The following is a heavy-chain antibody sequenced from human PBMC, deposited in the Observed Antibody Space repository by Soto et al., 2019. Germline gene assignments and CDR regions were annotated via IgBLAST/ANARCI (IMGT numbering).Heavy chain of an antibody. CDR1: GFTFDDYA. D-gene: IGHD3-16*01. CDR3: AKTEGGAQAYYYMDV. Sequence: EVQLVESGGGLVQPGRSLRLSCAASGFTFDDYAMHWVRQAPGKGLEWVSGISWNSGSIGYADSVKGRFTISRDNAKNSLYLQMNSLRAEDTALYYCAKTEGGAQAYYYMDVWGKETTVTVSS. V-gene: IGHV3-9*01. CDR2: ISWNSGSI. J-gene: IGHJ6*03.